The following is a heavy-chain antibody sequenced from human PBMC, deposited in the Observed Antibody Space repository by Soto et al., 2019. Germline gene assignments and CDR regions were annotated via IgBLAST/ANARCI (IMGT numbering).Heavy chain of an antibody. V-gene: IGHV4-34*01. CDR3: ARGRSSSWSFDAFNI. D-gene: IGHD6-13*01. CDR1: GGSFSDYY. CDR2: INHSGNT. Sequence: SDTLSLTCAIYGGSFSDYYWSWIRQPPGKGLEWIGEINHSGNTNYNPSLKSRVTISVDTSKNQFSLKLGSVTAADTAVYFCARGRSSSWSFDAFNIWGQGTMVT. J-gene: IGHJ3*02.